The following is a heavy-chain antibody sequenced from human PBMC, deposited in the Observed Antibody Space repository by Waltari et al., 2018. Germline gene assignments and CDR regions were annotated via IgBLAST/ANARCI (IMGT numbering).Heavy chain of an antibody. CDR2: IRSRTKGDAT. J-gene: IGHJ4*02. V-gene: IGHV3-73*01. D-gene: IGHD7-27*01. Sequence: EVQLVESGGALVQPGGSLKLSLAACGLIFSDYALHWVRQASGKGLEWVGRIRSRTKGDATAYAESVQGRFTISRDDSKNTAYLEMNSLKTDDTAVYYCIRPFEMGIDWGQGTLVTVSS. CDR3: IRPFEMGID. CDR1: GLIFSDYA.